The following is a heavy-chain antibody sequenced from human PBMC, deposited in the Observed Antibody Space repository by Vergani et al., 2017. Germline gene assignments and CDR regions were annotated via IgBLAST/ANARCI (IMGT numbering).Heavy chain of an antibody. D-gene: IGHD3-22*01. Sequence: EVQLLESGGDLVQPGGSLRLSCAASGFTFNHYAMNWVRQAPGKGLEWVSGISGSGGSTYYAGSVKGRFTISRDNSKNTLYLQMNSLRAEDTAVYYCAKDSVYYYDSSGSPRPRTDYWGQGTLVTVSS. CDR1: GFTFNHYA. CDR3: AKDSVYYYDSSGSPRPRTDY. V-gene: IGHV3-23*01. J-gene: IGHJ4*02. CDR2: ISGSGGST.